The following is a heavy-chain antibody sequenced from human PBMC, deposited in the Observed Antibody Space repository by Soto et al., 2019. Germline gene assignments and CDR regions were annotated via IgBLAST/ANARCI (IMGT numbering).Heavy chain of an antibody. D-gene: IGHD6-6*01. CDR3: ARVRIAARTGAYRMDV. CDR1: GGSISSYY. Sequence: PSETLSLTCTVSGGSISSYYWSWIRQPAGKGLEWIGRIYTSGSTNYNPSLKSRVTMSVDTSKNQFSLKLSSVTAADTAVYYCARVRIAARTGAYRMDVWGQGTTVTVSS. J-gene: IGHJ6*02. CDR2: IYTSGST. V-gene: IGHV4-4*07.